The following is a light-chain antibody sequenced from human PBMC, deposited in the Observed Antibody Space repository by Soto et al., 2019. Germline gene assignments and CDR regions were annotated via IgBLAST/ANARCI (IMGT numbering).Light chain of an antibody. CDR3: QQYNDYPYT. V-gene: IGKV1-5*03. CDR2: KAS. CDR1: QRISSW. Sequence: DIHMTQSPSTLSASVGDRVTITCRASQRISSWLAWYQQKPGKAPKLLIYKASNLQSGVPSRFSGTGSATEFTLNISSLQPDDFATYYCQQYNDYPYTFGQGTKVDIK. J-gene: IGKJ2*01.